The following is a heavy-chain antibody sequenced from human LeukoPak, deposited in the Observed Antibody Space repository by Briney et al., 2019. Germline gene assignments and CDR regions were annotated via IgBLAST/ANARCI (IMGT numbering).Heavy chain of an antibody. CDR1: GFTFSTYG. CDR2: ISYDGSNK. J-gene: IGHJ4*02. D-gene: IGHD6-19*01. CDR3: AKGFAVAGAFDY. Sequence: PGGSLRLSCAASGFTFSTYGMHWVRQAPGKGLEWVAVISYDGSNKYYADSVKGRFTISRDNSKNTLYLQMNSLRAEDTAVYYCAKGFAVAGAFDYWGQGTLVTVSS. V-gene: IGHV3-30*18.